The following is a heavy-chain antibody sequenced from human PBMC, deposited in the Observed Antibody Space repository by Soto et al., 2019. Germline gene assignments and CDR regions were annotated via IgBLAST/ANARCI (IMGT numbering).Heavy chain of an antibody. CDR2: IYYSGST. CDR1: GSSISSSGYY. Sequence: SETLSLTCTVSGSSISSSGYYWGWIRQPPGKGLEWIGNIYYSGSTNYNPSLKSRVTISVDTSKNQFSLKVSSVTAADTAVYYCARRSYYGSGSIFDYWGQGTLVTVSS. V-gene: IGHV4-39*01. J-gene: IGHJ4*02. D-gene: IGHD3-10*01. CDR3: ARRSYYGSGSIFDY.